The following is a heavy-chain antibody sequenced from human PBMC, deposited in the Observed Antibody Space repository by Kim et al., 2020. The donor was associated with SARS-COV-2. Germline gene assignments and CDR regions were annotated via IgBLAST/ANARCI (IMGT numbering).Heavy chain of an antibody. CDR3: ARAKPYYYGSGSYGDYYYGMDV. J-gene: IGHJ6*02. CDR2: IYHSGST. V-gene: IGHV4-4*02. D-gene: IGHD3-10*01. Sequence: SETLSPTCAVSGGSISSSNWWSWVRQPPGKGLEWIGEIYHSGSTNYNPSLKSRVTISVDKSKNQFSLKLSSVTAADTAVYYCARAKPYYYGSGSYGDYYYGMDVWGQGTTVTVSS. CDR1: GGSISSSNW.